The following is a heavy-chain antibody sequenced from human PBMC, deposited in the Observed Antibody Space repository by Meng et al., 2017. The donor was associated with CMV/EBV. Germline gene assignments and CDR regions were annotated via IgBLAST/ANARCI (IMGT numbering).Heavy chain of an antibody. D-gene: IGHD6-6*01. CDR2: INSDGSST. CDR3: ARDQVTPGFYYSSSSTQYGMDV. CDR1: GFTFSSYW. Sequence: GESLKISCAASGFTFSSYWMHWVRKAPGKGLVWVSRINSDGSSTSYADSVKGRFTISRDNAKNTLYLQMNSLRAEDTAVYYCARDQVTPGFYYSSSSTQYGMDVWGQGTTVTVSS. V-gene: IGHV3-74*01. J-gene: IGHJ6*02.